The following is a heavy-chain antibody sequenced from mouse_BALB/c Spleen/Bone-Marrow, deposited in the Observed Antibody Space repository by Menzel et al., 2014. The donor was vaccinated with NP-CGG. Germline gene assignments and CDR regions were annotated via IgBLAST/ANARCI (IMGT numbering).Heavy chain of an antibody. D-gene: IGHD2-14*01. CDR2: INPGSGGT. CDR1: GYAFTNYL. Sequence: QVQLQQPGAELVRPGTSVKVSCKASGYAFTNYLIEWVKQRPGQGLEWIGVINPGSGGTNYNEKFKGKATLTADKSSSTAYMQLSSLTSDDSAFYYCARGDYRYYYFDYWGQGTTLTVSS. V-gene: IGHV1-54*01. CDR3: ARGDYRYYYFDY. J-gene: IGHJ2*01.